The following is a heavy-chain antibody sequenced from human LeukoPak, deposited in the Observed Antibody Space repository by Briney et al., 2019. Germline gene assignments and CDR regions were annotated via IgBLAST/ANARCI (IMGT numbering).Heavy chain of an antibody. V-gene: IGHV4-4*02. CDR2: MYESGSP. CDR1: GGYIGSRNW. Sequence: SETLSLTCSVTGGYIGSRNWWSWVRQPPGKGLQWIGEMYESGSPKYNPSLKSRVTMSVDKSKNLFSLKLSSVTAADTAVYYCARGIGAADFWGQGTLVTVSS. J-gene: IGHJ4*02. CDR3: ARGIGAADF. D-gene: IGHD3-16*01.